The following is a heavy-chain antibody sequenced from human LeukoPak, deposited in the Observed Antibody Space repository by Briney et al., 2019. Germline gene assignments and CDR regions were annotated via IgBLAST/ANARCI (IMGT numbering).Heavy chain of an antibody. CDR2: IYYSGST. D-gene: IGHD2-15*01. Sequence: SETLSLTCTVSGGSISSYYWGWIRQPPEKGLEWIGSIYYSGSTYYNPSLKSRVTISVDTSKNQFSLKLSSVTAADTAVYYCAREHCSGGSCYSIYYYYYMDVWGKGTTVTVSS. CDR3: AREHCSGGSCYSIYYYYYMDV. V-gene: IGHV4-39*07. CDR1: GGSISSYY. J-gene: IGHJ6*03.